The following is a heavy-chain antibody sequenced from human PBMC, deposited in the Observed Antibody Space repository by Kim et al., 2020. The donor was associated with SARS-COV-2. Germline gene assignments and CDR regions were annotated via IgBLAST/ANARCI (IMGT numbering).Heavy chain of an antibody. Sequence: YAQPVKGRLTISTDDSKNTLYLQMNRLKTEDTAVYYCTTYYSAYDHYFDYWGQGTLVTVSS. D-gene: IGHD5-12*01. J-gene: IGHJ4*02. CDR3: TTYYSAYDHYFDY. V-gene: IGHV3-15*01.